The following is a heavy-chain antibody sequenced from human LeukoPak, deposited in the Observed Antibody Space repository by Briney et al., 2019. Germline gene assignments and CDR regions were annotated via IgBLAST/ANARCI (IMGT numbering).Heavy chain of an antibody. CDR1: GGSFSGYY. J-gene: IGHJ4*02. V-gene: IGHV4-34*01. D-gene: IGHD3-10*01. CDR3: ARLKRVTMVRGVIMFFDY. Sequence: SETLSLTCAVYGGSFSGYYWSWIRQPPGKGLEWIGEINHSGSTNYNPSLKSRVTISVDTSKNQFSLKLSSVTAADTAVYYCARLKRVTMVRGVIMFFDYWGQGTLVTVSS. CDR2: INHSGST.